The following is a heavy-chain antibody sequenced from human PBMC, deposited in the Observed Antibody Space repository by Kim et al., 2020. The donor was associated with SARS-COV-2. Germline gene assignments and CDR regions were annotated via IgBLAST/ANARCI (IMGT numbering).Heavy chain of an antibody. CDR2: IWYDGSNK. CDR1: GFTFSSYG. J-gene: IGHJ6*02. D-gene: IGHD6-19*01. V-gene: IGHV3-33*06. Sequence: GGSLRLSCAASGFTFSSYGMHWVRQAPGKGLEWVAVIWYDGSNKYYADSVKGRFTISRDNSKNTLYLQMNSLRAEDTAVYYCAKDSRPAVAGYYYYGMDVWGQGTTVTVSS. CDR3: AKDSRPAVAGYYYYGMDV.